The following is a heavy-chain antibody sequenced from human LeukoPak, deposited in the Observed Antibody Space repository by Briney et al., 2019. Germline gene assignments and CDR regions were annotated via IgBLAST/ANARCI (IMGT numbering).Heavy chain of an antibody. J-gene: IGHJ4*02. CDR2: INHSGST. CDR1: GGSFSGYY. Sequence: SETLSLTCAVYGGSFSGYYWSWIRQPPGKGLEWIGEINHSGSTNYNPSLKSRVTISVDTSKNQFSLKLSSVTAADTAVYYCARRFPTYYYGSGSYYRALDYWGQGTLVTVSS. CDR3: ARRFPTYYYGSGSYYRALDY. D-gene: IGHD3-10*01. V-gene: IGHV4-34*01.